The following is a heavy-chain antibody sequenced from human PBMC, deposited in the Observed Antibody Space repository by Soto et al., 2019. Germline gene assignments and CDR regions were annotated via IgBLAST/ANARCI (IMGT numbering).Heavy chain of an antibody. CDR3: AKHVRWESGQDWFDS. V-gene: IGHV3-23*01. CDR1: GVDFSRFA. D-gene: IGHD3-10*02. CDR2: TRGSGDGT. J-gene: IGHJ5*01. Sequence: EVQLLEAGGKLIQPGESLRLSCVVSGVDFSRFAMSCVRQAPGKGLEWVSATRGSGDGTSYIGSVAGRFTISRDNSKNTLYLQMDRLRAEDTAMYFCAKHVRWESGQDWFDSWGQGTLVTVSS.